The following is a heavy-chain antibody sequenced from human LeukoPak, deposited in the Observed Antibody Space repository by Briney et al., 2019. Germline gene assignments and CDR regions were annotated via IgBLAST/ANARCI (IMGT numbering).Heavy chain of an antibody. CDR2: INSDGSEG. Sequence: GGSLRLSCAVSGFTFSGFWMSWSRQAPGKGLEWVASINSDGSEGYYADVVKGRFTISRDNAKNSLYLQINSLRAEDTAVYYCARSSYSSSSSVWGQGTMVTVS. J-gene: IGHJ3*01. CDR1: GFTFSGFW. CDR3: ARSSYSSSSSV. V-gene: IGHV3-7*03. D-gene: IGHD6-6*01.